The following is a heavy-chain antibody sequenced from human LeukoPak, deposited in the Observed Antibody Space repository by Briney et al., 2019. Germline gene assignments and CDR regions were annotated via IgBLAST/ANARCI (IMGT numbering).Heavy chain of an antibody. J-gene: IGHJ4*02. D-gene: IGHD3-22*01. CDR2: INHSGST. Sequence: SETLSLTCAVYGGSFSGYYWSWIRQPPGKGLEWIGEINHSGSTNYNPSLKSRVTISVDTSKNQFSLKLSSVTAADTAVYYCASVYLFWMVGYYDSGYFDYWGQGTLVTVSS. CDR1: GGSFSGYY. CDR3: ASVYLFWMVGYYDSGYFDY. V-gene: IGHV4-34*01.